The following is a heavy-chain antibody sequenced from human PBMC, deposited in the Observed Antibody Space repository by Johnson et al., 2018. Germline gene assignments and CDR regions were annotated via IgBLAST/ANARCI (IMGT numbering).Heavy chain of an antibody. CDR2: VSYDGTTK. V-gene: IGHV3-30-3*01. CDR1: GFPFSTFA. CDR3: ARDPTEAYYYYYMEV. Sequence: VQLLESGGGVVQPGRSLSLSCVASGFPFSTFAMHWVRQAPGKGLEWVAVVSYDGTTKSYADSVKARFTISRDTSKKALTLRMNSLRVEDTARYYCARDPTEAYYYYYMEVGSKGTAVTVSS. J-gene: IGHJ6*03.